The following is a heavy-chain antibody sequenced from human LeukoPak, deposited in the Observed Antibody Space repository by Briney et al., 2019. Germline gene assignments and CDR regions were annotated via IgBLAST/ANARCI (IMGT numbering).Heavy chain of an antibody. D-gene: IGHD6-6*01. J-gene: IGHJ4*02. Sequence: PGGSLRLSCSASGFTFSSYAMHWVRQAPGKGLEYVSGISSNGGSTYYADSVKGRFTISRDNSRNTLYLQMSSLRAEDTAVYYCVKDRRYSSSSVLSDYWGQGTLATVSS. V-gene: IGHV3-64D*06. CDR2: ISSNGGST. CDR1: GFTFSSYA. CDR3: VKDRRYSSSSVLSDY.